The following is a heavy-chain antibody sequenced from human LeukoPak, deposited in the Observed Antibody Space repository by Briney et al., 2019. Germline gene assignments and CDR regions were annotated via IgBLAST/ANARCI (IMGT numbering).Heavy chain of an antibody. V-gene: IGHV3-48*01. D-gene: IGHD1-26*01. CDR3: ARDEATIVGATFDY. J-gene: IGHJ4*02. CDR1: GFTFSSYS. CDR2: ITYSGTTM. Sequence: GGSLRLSCAASGFTFSSYSMNWVRQAPGKGLEWVSYITYSGTTMYYADSVKGRFTTSRDNSKNTLYLQMNSLRAEDTAVYYCARDEATIVGATFDYWGQGTLVTVSS.